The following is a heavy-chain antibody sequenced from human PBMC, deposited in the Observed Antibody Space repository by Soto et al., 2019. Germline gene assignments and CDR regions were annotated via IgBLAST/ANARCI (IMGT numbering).Heavy chain of an antibody. Sequence: SETLSLTCTVSCGSISSYFWSWIRQPPGKGLEWIGYIYYSGNTNYNPSLKSRVTISRDTSKNQFSLKLNSVTAADTAVYYCARLHYGGTDYWGQGTLVTVSS. CDR1: CGSISSYF. CDR3: ARLHYGGTDY. J-gene: IGHJ4*02. CDR2: IYYSGNT. D-gene: IGHD4-17*01. V-gene: IGHV4-59*01.